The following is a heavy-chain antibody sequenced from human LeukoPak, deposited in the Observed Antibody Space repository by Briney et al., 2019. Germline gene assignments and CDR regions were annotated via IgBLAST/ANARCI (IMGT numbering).Heavy chain of an antibody. CDR1: GYTFTSYG. J-gene: IGHJ4*02. D-gene: IGHD3-3*01. CDR3: ARDYDFWSGYYEVPGDY. V-gene: IGHV1-18*01. CDR2: VSAYNGNT. Sequence: ASVKVSCTASGYTFTSYGISWVRQAPGQGLEWMGWVSAYNGNTNYAQKLQGRVTMTTDTSTSTAYMELRSLRSDDTAVYYCARDYDFWSGYYEVPGDYWGQGTLVTVSS.